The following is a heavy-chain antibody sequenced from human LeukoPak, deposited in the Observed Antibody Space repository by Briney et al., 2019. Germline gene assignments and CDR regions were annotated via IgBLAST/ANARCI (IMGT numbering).Heavy chain of an antibody. CDR1: GGSFSGYY. Sequence: SETLSLTCAVYGGSFSGYYWSWIRQPPGKGLEWIGEINHSGSTNYNPSLKSRVTISVDTSKNQFSLKLSSVTAADTAVYYCARSRYSSSWYAYWGQGTLVTVSS. J-gene: IGHJ4*02. D-gene: IGHD6-13*01. V-gene: IGHV4-34*01. CDR3: ARSRYSSSWYAY. CDR2: INHSGST.